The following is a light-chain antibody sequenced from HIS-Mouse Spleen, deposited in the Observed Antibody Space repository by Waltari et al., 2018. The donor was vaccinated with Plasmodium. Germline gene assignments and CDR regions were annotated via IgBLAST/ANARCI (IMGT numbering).Light chain of an antibody. CDR2: YYSDSDK. CDR1: SAINVGSYN. CDR3: MIWPSNASGV. V-gene: IGLV5-37*01. J-gene: IGLJ3*02. Sequence: QPVLPQPPSSSASPGESARLTCTLPSAINVGSYNIYWYQQKPGSPPRYLLYYYSDSDKGQASGVPSLFSGAKDASDNTGILLFSGLQSEDEADYYCMIWPSNASGVFGGGTKLTVL.